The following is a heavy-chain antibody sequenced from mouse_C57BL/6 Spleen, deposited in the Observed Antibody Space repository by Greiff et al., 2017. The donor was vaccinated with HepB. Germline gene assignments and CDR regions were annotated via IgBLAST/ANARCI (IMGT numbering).Heavy chain of an antibody. Sequence: QVQLQQSGAELARPGASVKLSCKASGYTFTSYGISWVKQRTGQGLEWIGEIYPRSGNTYYNEKFKGKAILTADKSSSTAYMELRSLTSEDSAVYFCARLDYGSSLYAMDYWGQGTSVTVSS. V-gene: IGHV1-81*01. J-gene: IGHJ4*01. CDR1: GYTFTSYG. CDR3: ARLDYGSSLYAMDY. CDR2: IYPRSGNT. D-gene: IGHD1-1*01.